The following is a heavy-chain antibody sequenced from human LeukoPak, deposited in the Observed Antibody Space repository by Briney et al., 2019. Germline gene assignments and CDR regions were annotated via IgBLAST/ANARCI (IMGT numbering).Heavy chain of an antibody. J-gene: IGHJ4*02. Sequence: SETLSLTCTVSGGSISSYYWSWIRQPAGKGLEWIGRIYTNGSTNYNPSLKSRVTMSVDTSKNQFSLKLSSVTAADTAVYYCARVTYYYDSSGYVYYFDYWGQGTLVTVSS. D-gene: IGHD3-22*01. CDR1: GGSISSYY. CDR3: ARVTYYYDSSGYVYYFDY. CDR2: IYTNGST. V-gene: IGHV4-4*07.